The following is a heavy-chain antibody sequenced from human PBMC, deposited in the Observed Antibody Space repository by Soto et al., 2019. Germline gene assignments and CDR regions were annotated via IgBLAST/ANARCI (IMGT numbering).Heavy chain of an antibody. CDR2: INHSGST. V-gene: IGHV4-34*01. Sequence: PSETLSLTCAVYGGSFSGYYWSWIRQPPGKGLEWIGEINHSGSTNYNPSLKSRVTISVDTSKNQFSLKLSSVTAADTAVYYCAGYCSGGSCSGAPFDYWGQGTLVTVSS. J-gene: IGHJ4*02. CDR1: GGSFSGYY. D-gene: IGHD2-15*01. CDR3: AGYCSGGSCSGAPFDY.